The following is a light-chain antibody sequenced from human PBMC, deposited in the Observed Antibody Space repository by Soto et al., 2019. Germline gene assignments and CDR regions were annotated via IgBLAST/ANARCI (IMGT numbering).Light chain of an antibody. CDR1: QSVRSNY. V-gene: IGKV3-20*01. Sequence: EIVLTQSPGALSLSPGERATLSCRASQSVRSNYLAWYQQKPGQAPRLLIYGASSRATGIPDRFSGSGSGTDFTLTICRLEPEDFAVYYCQQYGSSPPVTFGGGTRVEIK. J-gene: IGKJ4*01. CDR2: GAS. CDR3: QQYGSSPPVT.